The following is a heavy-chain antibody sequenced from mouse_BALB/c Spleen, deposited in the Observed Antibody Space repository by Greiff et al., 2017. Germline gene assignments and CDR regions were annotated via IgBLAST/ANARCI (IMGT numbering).Heavy chain of an antibody. CDR2: IYPGSGST. D-gene: IGHD1-1*01. CDR3: TRGSYYYGSSLPHYYAMDY. J-gene: IGHJ4*01. Sequence: LQQPGSELVRPGASVKLSCKASGYTFTSYWMHWVKQRHGQGLEWIGNIYPGSGSTNYDEKFKSKGTLTVDTSSSTAYMHLSSLTSEDSAVYYYTRGSYYYGSSLPHYYAMDYWGQGTSVTVSS. V-gene: IGHV1S22*01. CDR1: GYTFTSYW.